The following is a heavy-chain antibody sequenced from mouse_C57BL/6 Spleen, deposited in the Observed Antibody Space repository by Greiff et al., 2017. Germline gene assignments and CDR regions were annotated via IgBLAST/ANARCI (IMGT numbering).Heavy chain of an antibody. V-gene: IGHV1-62-2*01. Sequence: QVQLKEPGAELVKPGASVKLSCKASGYTFTEYTIHWVKQRSGQGLEWIGWFYPGSGSIKYNEKFKDKATLTADKSSSTVYMELSRLTSEDSAGYFCARHGTGTNAMDYWGKGTAVTVSS. CDR3: ARHGTGTNAMDY. D-gene: IGHD4-1*01. CDR2: FYPGSGSI. CDR1: GYTFTEYT. J-gene: IGHJ4*01.